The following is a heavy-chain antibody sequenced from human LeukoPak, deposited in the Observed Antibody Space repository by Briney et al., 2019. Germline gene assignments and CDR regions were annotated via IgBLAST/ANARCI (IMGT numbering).Heavy chain of an antibody. Sequence: GGSLRLSCAASGFTFSSYAMHWVRQAPGKGLEWVAVISYDGSNKYYADSVKGRFTISRDNSKNTLYLRMNSLRAEDTAVYYCARGLDVYWGQGTLVTVSS. V-gene: IGHV3-30-3*01. CDR1: GFTFSSYA. J-gene: IGHJ4*02. CDR3: ARGLDVY. CDR2: ISYDGSNK. D-gene: IGHD3-22*01.